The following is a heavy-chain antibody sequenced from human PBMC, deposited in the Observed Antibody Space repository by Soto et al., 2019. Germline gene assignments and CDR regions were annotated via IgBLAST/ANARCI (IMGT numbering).Heavy chain of an antibody. Sequence: PGGSLRLSCAASGFTFSSYSMNWVRQAPGKGLEWVSSISSSSSYIYYADSVKGRFTISRDNAKNSLYLQMNSLRAEDTAVYYCASLYDGITMVRGVLGAFDIWGQGTMVTVSS. J-gene: IGHJ3*02. CDR2: ISSSSSYI. CDR3: ASLYDGITMVRGVLGAFDI. V-gene: IGHV3-21*01. D-gene: IGHD3-10*01. CDR1: GFTFSSYS.